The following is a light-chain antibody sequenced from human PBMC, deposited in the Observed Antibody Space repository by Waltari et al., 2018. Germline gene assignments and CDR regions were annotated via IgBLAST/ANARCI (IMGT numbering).Light chain of an antibody. J-gene: IGKJ2*01. CDR1: QSITSW. Sequence: DIQMTQSPSTLSASVGDRVTITCRASQSITSWLAWHQQKPGKAPKLLIYKASSLESGVPSRFSGSGSGTEFTLTITSLQSEDSAVYFCQQFNTGYSFGQGTKLEIK. CDR2: KAS. CDR3: QQFNTGYS. V-gene: IGKV1-5*03.